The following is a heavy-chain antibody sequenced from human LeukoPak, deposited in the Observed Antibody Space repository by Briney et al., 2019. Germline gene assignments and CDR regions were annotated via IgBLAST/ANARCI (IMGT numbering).Heavy chain of an antibody. CDR3: ARGLDSSGWRGLYYYYYMDV. J-gene: IGHJ6*03. V-gene: IGHV1-8*02. CDR2: MNPNSGNT. CDR1: GYTFTSYD. D-gene: IGHD6-19*01. Sequence: PVASVKVSCKASGYTFTSYDINWVRQATGQGLEWMGWMNPNSGNTGYAQKFQGRVTMTRNTPISTAYMELSSLRSEDTAVYYCARGLDSSGWRGLYYYYYMDVWGKGTTVTISS.